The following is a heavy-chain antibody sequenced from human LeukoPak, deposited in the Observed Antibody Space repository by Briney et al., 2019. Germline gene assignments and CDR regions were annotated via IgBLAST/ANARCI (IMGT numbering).Heavy chain of an antibody. CDR2: INPNSGGT. D-gene: IGHD3-22*01. V-gene: IGHV1-2*02. CDR3: ARRGLDSSGYHEAFDI. CDR1: GYTFTGYY. J-gene: IGHJ3*02. Sequence: GASVTVSCKASGYTFTGYYMHWVRQAPGQGLEWMGWINPNSGGTNYAQKFQGRVTITRDTSISTAYLQWSSLKASDTAMYYCARRGLDSSGYHEAFDIWGQGTRVTVSS.